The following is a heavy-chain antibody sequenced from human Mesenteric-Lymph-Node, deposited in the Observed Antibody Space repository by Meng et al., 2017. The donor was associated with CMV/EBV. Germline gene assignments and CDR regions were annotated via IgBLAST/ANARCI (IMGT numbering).Heavy chain of an antibody. Sequence: SGFTFSGSAMHWFRQASGKGLEWVCRIRSKASSYATAYAASVKGRFTISRDDSKNTAYLQMNSLKTEDTAVYYCTRLEYSSSSKDYWGQGTLVTVSS. CDR2: IRSKASSYAT. D-gene: IGHD6-6*01. V-gene: IGHV3-73*01. CDR1: GFTFSGSA. CDR3: TRLEYSSSSKDY. J-gene: IGHJ4*02.